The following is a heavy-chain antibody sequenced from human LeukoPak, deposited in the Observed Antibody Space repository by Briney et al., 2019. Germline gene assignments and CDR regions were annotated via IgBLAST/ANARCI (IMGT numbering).Heavy chain of an antibody. CDR2: IIDSGST. CDR3: ARESVRMGYDY. V-gene: IGHV4-4*02. CDR1: GGSISSGYW. J-gene: IGHJ4*02. D-gene: IGHD5/OR15-5a*01. Sequence: PSGTLSLTCAVSGGSISSGYWWSWVRQPPMKGLEWIGEIIDSGSTNYNPSLKGRVTISLDKTKNQFSLNVNSVTAADTAVYYCARESVRMGYDYWGQGTLVTVSS.